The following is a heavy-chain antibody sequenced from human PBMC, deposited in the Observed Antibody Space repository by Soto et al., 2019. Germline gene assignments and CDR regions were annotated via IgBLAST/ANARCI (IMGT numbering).Heavy chain of an antibody. Sequence: GGSLRLSCAASGFTFSSYAMHWVRQAPGKGLEWVAVISYDGSNKYYADSVKGRFTISRDNSKNTLYLQMNSLRAEDTAVYYCARGPIAVAGRNWFAPWAQRTLVTAPQ. CDR2: ISYDGSNK. CDR3: ARGPIAVAGRNWFAP. D-gene: IGHD6-19*01. J-gene: IGHJ5*02. V-gene: IGHV3-30-3*01. CDR1: GFTFSSYA.